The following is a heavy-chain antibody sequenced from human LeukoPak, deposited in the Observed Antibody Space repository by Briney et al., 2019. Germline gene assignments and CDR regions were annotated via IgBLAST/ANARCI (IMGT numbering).Heavy chain of an antibody. V-gene: IGHV4-59*01. D-gene: IGHD6-13*01. J-gene: IGHJ4*02. Sequence: SETLSLTCTVSGGSISSYYWSWIRQPPGKGLEWIGYIYYSGSTNYNPSLKSRVTISVDTSKNQFSLKLSSVTAADTAVYYCAGQSHSIAAAGDFDYWGQGTLVTVSS. CDR2: IYYSGST. CDR1: GGSISSYY. CDR3: AGQSHSIAAAGDFDY.